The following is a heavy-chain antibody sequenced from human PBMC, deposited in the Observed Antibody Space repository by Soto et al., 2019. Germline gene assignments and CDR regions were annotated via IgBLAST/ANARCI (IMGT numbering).Heavy chain of an antibody. J-gene: IGHJ6*02. D-gene: IGHD4-17*01. V-gene: IGHV1-69*01. CDR1: GGIFSSNA. CDR3: ALSPSSFSSINCDYGSRGYYYGIDF. Sequence: QVPLVQSGAEVKKPGSSVKVSCTASGGIFSSNAISWVRQAPGQGLEWMGGIIPIVGTTKYAQKFQGRVTITADESTSTTFMELRSLRSEVTAVYYFALSPSSFSSINCDYGSRGYYYGIDFWGQGTTVSVSS. CDR2: IIPIVGTT.